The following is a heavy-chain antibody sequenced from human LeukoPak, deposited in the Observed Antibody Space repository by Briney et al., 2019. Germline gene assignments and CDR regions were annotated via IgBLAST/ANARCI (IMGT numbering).Heavy chain of an antibody. CDR2: IYYSGST. Sequence: SETLSLTCTVSGGSISSSSYYWGWIRQPPGKGLEWIGSIYYSGSTYYNPSLKSRVTISVDTSKNQFSLKLSSVTAADTAVYYCARYRSEHPLYYFDYWGQGTLVTVSS. CDR3: ARYRSEHPLYYFDY. J-gene: IGHJ4*02. V-gene: IGHV4-39*01. CDR1: GGSISSSSYY. D-gene: IGHD1/OR15-1a*01.